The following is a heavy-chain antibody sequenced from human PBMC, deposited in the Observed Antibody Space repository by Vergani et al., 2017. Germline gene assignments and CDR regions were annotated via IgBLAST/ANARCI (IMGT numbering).Heavy chain of an antibody. CDR1: GGSISSSSYY. J-gene: IGHJ4*02. Sequence: QLQLQESGPGLVKPSETLSLICTVSGGSISSSSYYWGWIRQPPGKGLEWIGSIYYSGSTYYNPSLKSRITISVDTSKNQFSLNLSPVTAADTAVYYCARHPRSNPLFDYWGQGTLVTVSS. CDR3: ARHPRSNPLFDY. V-gene: IGHV4-39*01. D-gene: IGHD4-11*01. CDR2: IYYSGST.